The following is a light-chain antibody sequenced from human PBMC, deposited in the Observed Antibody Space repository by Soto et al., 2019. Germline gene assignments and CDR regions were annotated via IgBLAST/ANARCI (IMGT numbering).Light chain of an antibody. Sequence: QSVLTQPPSASGTPGQRVSISCSGNSSNIGSNYVYWYQQLPGTAPKLLIYSHNYRPSGVPDRFSGSKSGTSASLAISGLRSEDEADYYCAAWDDSLSGWVFGGGTKLTVL. CDR1: SSNIGSNY. V-gene: IGLV1-47*02. CDR3: AAWDDSLSGWV. J-gene: IGLJ3*02. CDR2: SHN.